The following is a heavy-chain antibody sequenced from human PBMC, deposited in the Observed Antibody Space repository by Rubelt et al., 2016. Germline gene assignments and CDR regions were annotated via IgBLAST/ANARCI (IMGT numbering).Heavy chain of an antibody. Sequence: QVQLQQWGAGLLKPSETLSLTCAVYGGSFSGYYWSWIRQPPGKGLEWIGEINHSGSTNYNTSLKSRVTISVDTSKNQFALKLSAVTAADTAVYYCATGYDSSGYYYPDRKENWFDPWGQGTLVTVSS. CDR2: INHSGST. D-gene: IGHD3-22*01. J-gene: IGHJ5*02. V-gene: IGHV4-34*01. CDR1: GGSFSGYY. CDR3: ATGYDSSGYYYPDRKENWFDP.